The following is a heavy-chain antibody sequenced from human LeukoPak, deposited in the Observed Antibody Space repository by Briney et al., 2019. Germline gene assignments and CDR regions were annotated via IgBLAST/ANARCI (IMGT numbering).Heavy chain of an antibody. CDR2: ISSSSGNI. Sequence: GGSLRLSCAASGFTFSSYSMNWVRQAPGKGLEWVSYISSSSGNIYYADSVKGRFTISRDNAKNSLYLQMNSLRAEDTAVYYCAELGITTIGGVWGKGTTVTISS. V-gene: IGHV3-48*04. D-gene: IGHD3-10*02. CDR3: AELGITTIGGV. J-gene: IGHJ6*04. CDR1: GFTFSSYS.